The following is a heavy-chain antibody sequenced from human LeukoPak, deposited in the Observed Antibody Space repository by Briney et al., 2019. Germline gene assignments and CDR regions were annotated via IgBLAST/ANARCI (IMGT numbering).Heavy chain of an antibody. Sequence: SETLSLTCTVSGGSISSYYWSWIRQPPGKGLEWIGYIYYSGSTNYNPSLKSRVTISVDTSKNQLSLKLSSVTAADTAVYYCAGTYYYDSGVYYLPQNWGQGILVTVSS. V-gene: IGHV4-59*01. CDR3: AGTYYYDSGVYYLPQN. CDR2: IYYSGST. J-gene: IGHJ4*02. D-gene: IGHD3-22*01. CDR1: GGSISSYY.